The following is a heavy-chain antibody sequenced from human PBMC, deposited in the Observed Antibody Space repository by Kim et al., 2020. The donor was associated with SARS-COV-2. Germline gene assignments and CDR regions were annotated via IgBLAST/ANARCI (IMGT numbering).Heavy chain of an antibody. CDR1: GFTFSSYA. Sequence: GGSLRLSCAASGFTFSSYAMHWVRQAPGKGLEWVAVISYDGSNKYYADSVKGRFTISRDNSKNTLYLQMNSLRAEDTAVYYCARAYEIDYWGQGTLVTISS. CDR3: ARAYEIDY. CDR2: ISYDGSNK. D-gene: IGHD5-12*01. V-gene: IGHV3-30*04. J-gene: IGHJ4*02.